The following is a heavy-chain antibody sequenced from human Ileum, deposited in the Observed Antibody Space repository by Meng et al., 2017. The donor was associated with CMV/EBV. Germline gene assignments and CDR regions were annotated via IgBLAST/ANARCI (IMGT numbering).Heavy chain of an antibody. J-gene: IGHJ4*02. CDR3: AKGEWYSGSYMDY. D-gene: IGHD1-26*01. CDR2: ISYDGNKK. V-gene: IGHV3-30*18. Sequence: AASGLTFSNLGMQWVRQAPGKGLEAVAIISYDGNKKYYAESVKGRFTISRDNSNYTLYLQMNSLRAEDTAVYYCAKGEWYSGSYMDYWGQGTLVTVSS. CDR1: GLTFSNLG.